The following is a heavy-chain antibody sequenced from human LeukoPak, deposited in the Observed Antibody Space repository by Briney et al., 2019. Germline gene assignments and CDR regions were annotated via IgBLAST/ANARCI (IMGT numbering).Heavy chain of an antibody. J-gene: IGHJ6*03. D-gene: IGHD2-2*01. V-gene: IGHV1-8*03. CDR2: MHPNNGDT. CDR3: ARELIVLEPAARRYNYYMDV. CDR1: GYTFTSYN. Sequence: GASVKVSCKASGYTFTSYNINWVRQAPGQGLEWMAWMHPNNGDTGYAQKFQDRVTVTSNTPISTAYMELRSLTSEDTAVYYCARELIVLEPAARRYNYYMDVWGIGTTVSVSS.